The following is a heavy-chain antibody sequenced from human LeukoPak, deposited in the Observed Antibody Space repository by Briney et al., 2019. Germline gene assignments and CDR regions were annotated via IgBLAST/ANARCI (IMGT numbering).Heavy chain of an antibody. J-gene: IGHJ4*02. CDR2: MSPNSGDT. CDR3: ARGPPNWGYDY. Sequence: ASVKVSCKASGYTFTSYDFNWVRQATGQRPEWMGWMSPNSGDTGYAQKFQDRVTMTRNTSISTAYIELSSLRSDDTAVYYCARGPPNWGYDYWGPGTLVTVSS. V-gene: IGHV1-8*01. D-gene: IGHD7-27*01. CDR1: GYTFTSYD.